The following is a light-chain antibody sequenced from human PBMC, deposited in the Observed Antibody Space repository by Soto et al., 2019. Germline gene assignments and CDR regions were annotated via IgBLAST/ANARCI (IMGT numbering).Light chain of an antibody. V-gene: IGLV2-14*01. CDR1: SSDVGGYNY. J-gene: IGLJ3*02. CDR2: EVS. CDR3: SSYTSSSTLGV. Sequence: QSALTQPASVSGSPGQSITISCTGTSSDVGGYNYVSWYQQHPGKAPKLMIYEVSNRPSGVSNRLSGSKSGNTASLTISGLQAEDEADYYCSSYTSSSTLGVFGGGTKGTVL.